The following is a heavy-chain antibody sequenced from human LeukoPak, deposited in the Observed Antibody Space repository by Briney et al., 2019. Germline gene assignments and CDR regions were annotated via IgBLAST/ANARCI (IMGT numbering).Heavy chain of an antibody. CDR1: GFTFSSYG. CDR3: ARGGSDTAMAHDY. V-gene: IGHV3-33*01. CDR2: IWYDGSNK. J-gene: IGHJ4*02. Sequence: GGSLRLSCAASGFTFSSYGMHWVRQAPGKGLEWVAVIWYDGSNKYYADSVKGRFTISRDNSKNTLYLQMNSLRAEDTAVYYCARGGSDTAMAHDYWAREPWSLSPQ. D-gene: IGHD5-18*01.